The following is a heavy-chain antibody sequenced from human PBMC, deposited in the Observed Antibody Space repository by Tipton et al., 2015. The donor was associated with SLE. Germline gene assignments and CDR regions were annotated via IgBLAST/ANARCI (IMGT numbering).Heavy chain of an antibody. D-gene: IGHD1-26*01. J-gene: IGHJ4*02. CDR3: ARGSEVTGSGDY. V-gene: IGHV4-34*01. CDR1: GGSFSGYY. CDR2: INHSGST. Sequence: TLSLTCAVHGGSFSGYYWSWIRQPPGKGLEWIGEINHSGSTNYNPSLKSRVTISVDTSKNQFSLKLSSVTAADTAVYYCARGSEVTGSGDYWGQGTLVTVSS.